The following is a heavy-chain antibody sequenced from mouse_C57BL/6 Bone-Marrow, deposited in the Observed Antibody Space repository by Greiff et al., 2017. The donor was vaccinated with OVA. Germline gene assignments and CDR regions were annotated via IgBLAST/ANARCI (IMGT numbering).Heavy chain of an antibody. CDR1: GFTFSSYA. CDR2: ISDGGSYT. D-gene: IGHD3-3*01. Sequence: EVKLVESGGGLVKPGGSLKLSCAASGFTFSSYAMSWVRQTPEKRLEWVATISDGGSYTYYPDNVKGRFTISRDNAKNNLYLQMSHLKSEDTAMYYCASRGAYWGQGTLVTVSA. CDR3: ASRGAY. V-gene: IGHV5-4*03. J-gene: IGHJ3*01.